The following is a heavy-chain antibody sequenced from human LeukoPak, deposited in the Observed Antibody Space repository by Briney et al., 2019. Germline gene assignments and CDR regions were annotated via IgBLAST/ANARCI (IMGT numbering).Heavy chain of an antibody. CDR2: IYYSGST. D-gene: IGHD5-24*01. V-gene: IGHV4-31*03. CDR3: ARYSDGYLYYFDY. CDR1: GGSISSGGYY. Sequence: PSETLSLTCTVSGGSISSGGYYWSWIRQHPGKGLEWIGYIYYSGSTYYNPSLKSRVTISVDTSKNQFSLKLSSVTAADTAVYYCARYSDGYLYYFDYWGQGTLVTVSS. J-gene: IGHJ4*02.